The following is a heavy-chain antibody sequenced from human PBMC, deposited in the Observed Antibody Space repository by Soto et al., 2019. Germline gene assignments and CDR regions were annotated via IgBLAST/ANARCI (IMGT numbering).Heavy chain of an antibody. D-gene: IGHD6-19*01. CDR3: ARGGFVAGLYNATDA. J-gene: IGHJ6*02. V-gene: IGHV1-69*06. CDR2: IIPMFGSP. CDR1: GGTLSTNA. Sequence: SVKVSCKASGGTLSTNAISWVRQAPGQGLEWMGAIIPMFGSPKYAQKFLGRVTITADNPTSTIYMEMISLTSADTAVYYCARGGFVAGLYNATDAWGQGTSVTVSS.